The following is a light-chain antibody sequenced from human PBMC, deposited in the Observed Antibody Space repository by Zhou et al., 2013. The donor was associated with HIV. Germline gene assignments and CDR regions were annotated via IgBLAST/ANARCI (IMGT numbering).Light chain of an antibody. CDR2: DAS. J-gene: IGKJ5*01. CDR1: QSLSSSH. V-gene: IGKV3D-20*01. Sequence: IVLTQSPATLSLSPGERATLSCGASQSLSSSHLAWYQQRPGQAPRLLIYDASSRATGIPDRFSGSGSGADFTLSISRLEPEDFAVYYCQQYGTSPRITFGQGTRLEIK. CDR3: QQYGTSPRIT.